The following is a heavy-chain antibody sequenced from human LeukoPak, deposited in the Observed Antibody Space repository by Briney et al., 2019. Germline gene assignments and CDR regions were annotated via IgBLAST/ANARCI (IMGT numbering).Heavy chain of an antibody. CDR2: MNPNSGNT. CDR1: GYTFTSYD. J-gene: IGHJ4*02. Sequence: VASVKVSCKASGYTFTSYDINWVRQATGQGLEWMGWMNPNSGNTGYAQKFQGRVTMTRNTSISTAYMELSSLRSEDTAVYYCARDERYYYDSSGYYNYWGQGTLVTVSS. D-gene: IGHD3-22*01. V-gene: IGHV1-8*01. CDR3: ARDERYYYDSSGYYNY.